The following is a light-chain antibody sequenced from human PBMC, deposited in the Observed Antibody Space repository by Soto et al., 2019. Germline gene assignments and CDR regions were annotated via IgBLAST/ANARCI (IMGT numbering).Light chain of an antibody. J-gene: IGLJ1*01. Sequence: QSVLTQPASVSGSPGQSITISCTGTSSDVGSYNLVSWYQQHPGKAPKLMIYEVSKRPSGVSNRFSGSKSGNTASLTISGLQAEDEADYYCSSSTSSSTPFYVFGTGTKVTVL. CDR2: EVS. CDR3: SSSTSSSTPFYV. CDR1: SSDVGSYNL. V-gene: IGLV2-14*02.